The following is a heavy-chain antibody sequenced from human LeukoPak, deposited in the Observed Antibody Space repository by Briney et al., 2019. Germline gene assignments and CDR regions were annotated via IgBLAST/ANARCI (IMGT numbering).Heavy chain of an antibody. CDR3: ATDRNSGKYYDY. Sequence: GGSLRLSCAASGFTFRNYGMNWVRQAPGKGLEWVTIIWYDGSNKYYADSVKGRFTISRDNSKDTLYLQMNSLRAEDTAVYYCATDRNSGKYYDYWGQGTLVTVSS. D-gene: IGHD1-26*01. CDR1: GFTFRNYG. J-gene: IGHJ4*02. V-gene: IGHV3-33*01. CDR2: IWYDGSNK.